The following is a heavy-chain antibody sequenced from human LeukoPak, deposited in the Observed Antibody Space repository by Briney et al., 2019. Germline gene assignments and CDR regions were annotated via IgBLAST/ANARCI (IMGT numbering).Heavy chain of an antibody. Sequence: SVKVSCKASGGTFSSYAISWVRQAPGHGLEWMGRIIPIFGTANYAQKFQGRVTITTDESTSTAYMELSSLRSEDTAVYYCARGRLDYYDSSGYYPPDYWGQGTLVTVSS. J-gene: IGHJ4*02. CDR3: ARGRLDYYDSSGYYPPDY. V-gene: IGHV1-69*05. CDR2: IIPIFGTA. D-gene: IGHD3-22*01. CDR1: GGTFSSYA.